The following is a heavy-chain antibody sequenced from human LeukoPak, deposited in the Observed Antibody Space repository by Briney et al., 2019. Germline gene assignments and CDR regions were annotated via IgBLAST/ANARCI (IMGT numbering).Heavy chain of an antibody. D-gene: IGHD1-20*01. Sequence: GSLRLSCAASGFTFSSYAMHWVRQAPGKGLEWVAVMSYDGGNKYYADSVKGRFTISRDNSKNTLYLQMNSLRAEDTAVYYCARSYGDIITEIDYWGQGTLVTVSS. V-gene: IGHV3-30-3*01. CDR1: GFTFSSYA. CDR2: MSYDGGNK. J-gene: IGHJ4*02. CDR3: ARSYGDIITEIDY.